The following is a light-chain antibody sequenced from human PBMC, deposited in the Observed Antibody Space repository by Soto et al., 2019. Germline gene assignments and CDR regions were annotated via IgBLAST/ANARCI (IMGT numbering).Light chain of an antibody. CDR3: SSYGGSNNLV. J-gene: IGLJ2*01. CDR2: EVN. CDR1: SSDVGGYKF. V-gene: IGLV2-8*01. Sequence: QSALTQPASVSGSPGQSITISCTGTSSDVGGYKFVSWYQQHPGKAPKLIIYEVNKRPSGVPDRFSGSKSGNTASLTVSGLQAEDEADYYCSSYGGSNNLVFGGGTKLTVL.